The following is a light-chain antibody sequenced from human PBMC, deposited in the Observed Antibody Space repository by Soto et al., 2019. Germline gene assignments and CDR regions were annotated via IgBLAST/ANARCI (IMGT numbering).Light chain of an antibody. Sequence: IVLTQSPGTLSLSPGERATLSCRASQSVSNNYLAWYQQKPGQAPRLLIYGASNRATGIPDRFSDSRSGTDFTLTISRLEPDDFAVYYCQQYGSSGTFGQGTKVDIK. CDR2: GAS. CDR1: QSVSNNY. J-gene: IGKJ1*01. V-gene: IGKV3-20*01. CDR3: QQYGSSGT.